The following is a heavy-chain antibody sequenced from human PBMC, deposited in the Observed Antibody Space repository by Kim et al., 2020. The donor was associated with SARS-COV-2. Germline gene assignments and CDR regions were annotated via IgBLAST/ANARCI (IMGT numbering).Heavy chain of an antibody. D-gene: IGHD3-16*02. Sequence: GGSLRLSCAASGFTFSSYAMSWVRQAPGKGLEWVSAISCSGGSTYYADSVKGRFTISRDNSKNTLYLQMNSLRAEDTAVYYCAKLITFGGVIDTDAFDNWGQGTMVTVSS. J-gene: IGHJ3*02. V-gene: IGHV3-23*01. CDR1: GFTFSSYA. CDR2: ISCSGGST. CDR3: AKLITFGGVIDTDAFDN.